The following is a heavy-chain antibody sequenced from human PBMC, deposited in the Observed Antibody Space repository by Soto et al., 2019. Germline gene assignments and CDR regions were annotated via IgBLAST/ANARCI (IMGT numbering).Heavy chain of an antibody. V-gene: IGHV3-21*01. CDR2: ISSSSSYI. CDR1: GFTFSSYS. J-gene: IGHJ1*01. Sequence: LRLSCAASGFTFSSYSMNWVRQAPGKGLEWVSSISSSSSYIYYADSVKGRFTISRDNSKNTLYLQMNSLRAEDTAVYYCATRGYCSGGRRYRLADWGQGTLVTVAS. D-gene: IGHD2-15*01. CDR3: ATRGYCSGGRRYRLAD.